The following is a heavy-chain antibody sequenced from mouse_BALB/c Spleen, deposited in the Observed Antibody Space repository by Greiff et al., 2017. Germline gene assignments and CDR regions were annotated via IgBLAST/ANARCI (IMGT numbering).Heavy chain of an antibody. CDR2: IDPYNGDT. CDR3: YYFDY. Sequence: VQLQQSGPELVKPGASMKISCKASGYSFTGYTMNWVKQSHGKSLEWIGNIDPYNGDTFYNQKFKGKATLTVDKSSSTAHMELRSLTSEDSAVYYRYYFDYWGQGTTLTVSS. CDR1: GYSFTGYT. V-gene: IGHV1-20*01. J-gene: IGHJ2*01.